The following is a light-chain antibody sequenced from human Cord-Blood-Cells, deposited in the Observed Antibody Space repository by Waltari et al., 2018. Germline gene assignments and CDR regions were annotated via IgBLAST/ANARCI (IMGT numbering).Light chain of an antibody. J-gene: IGLJ3*02. CDR1: SSDVGGYNY. Sequence: SALTQPASVSGSPGQSITIPCTGTSSDVGGYNYASWYQQHPGKAPKLVINDVSNRPSGVSNRFSGSKSGNTTALTISGLQAEDEADYYCSSYTSSSTRVFGGGTKLTVL. CDR2: DVS. V-gene: IGLV2-14*01. CDR3: SSYTSSSTRV.